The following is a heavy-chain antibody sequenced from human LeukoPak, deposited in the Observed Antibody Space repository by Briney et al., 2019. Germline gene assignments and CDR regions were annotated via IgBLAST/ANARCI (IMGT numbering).Heavy chain of an antibody. CDR3: AIHSTYYFDY. CDR2: ISAYNGNT. Sequence: ASVKVSCKASGYTFTSYGISWVRQAPGQGLEWMGWISAYNGNTNYAQKLQGRVTITADKSTSTAYMELSSLRSEDTAVYYCAIHSTYYFDYWGQGTLVTVSS. CDR1: GYTFTSYG. J-gene: IGHJ4*02. V-gene: IGHV1-18*01. D-gene: IGHD3-16*01.